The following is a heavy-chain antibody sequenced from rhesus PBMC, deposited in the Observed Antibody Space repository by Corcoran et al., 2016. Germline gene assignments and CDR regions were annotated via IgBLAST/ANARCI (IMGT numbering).Heavy chain of an antibody. Sequence: QLQLQESGPGLVKPSETLSLTCAVSCGSISGSCWCLIRQPPGKGLEWIGRIDSSGSTDYNPSLKSRVTISRDTSKNQFSLKLSSVTAADTAVYYCARLASSWGQGVVVTVSS. CDR3: ARLASS. CDR2: IDSSGST. CDR1: CGSISGSC. V-gene: IGHV4-160*01. J-gene: IGHJ6*01.